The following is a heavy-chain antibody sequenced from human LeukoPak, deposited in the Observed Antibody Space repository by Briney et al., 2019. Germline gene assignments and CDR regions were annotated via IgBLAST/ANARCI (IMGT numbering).Heavy chain of an antibody. J-gene: IGHJ4*02. Sequence: GESLKISCKASGYSFTSYWIGWVRQMPGKGLEWMGIIDPSDSETRYTPSFQGQVTISVDKSLTTAYLQWNSLKASDTAMYYCSRQTAMGRSGDYWGQGTLVTVSS. CDR1: GYSFTSYW. D-gene: IGHD5-18*01. V-gene: IGHV5-51*01. CDR2: IDPSDSET. CDR3: SRQTAMGRSGDY.